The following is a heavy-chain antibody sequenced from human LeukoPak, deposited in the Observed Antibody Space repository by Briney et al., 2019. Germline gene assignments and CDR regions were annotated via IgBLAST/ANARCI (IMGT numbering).Heavy chain of an antibody. CDR3: ARVVAAARDRGDAFDI. J-gene: IGHJ3*02. CDR1: GYTFTSYA. CDR2: INAGNGNT. D-gene: IGHD6-13*01. V-gene: IGHV1-3*01. Sequence: ASVKVSCKASGYTFTSYAMHWVRQAPGQGLEWMGWINAGNGNTKYSQKFQGRVTITRDTSASTAYMELSSLRSEDTAVYYCARVVAAARDRGDAFDIWGQGTMVTVSS.